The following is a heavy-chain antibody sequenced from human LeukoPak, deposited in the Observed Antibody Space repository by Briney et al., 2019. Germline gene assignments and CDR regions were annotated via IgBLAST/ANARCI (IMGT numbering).Heavy chain of an antibody. CDR1: GFTFSSYS. Sequence: GGSLRLSCAASGFTFSSYSMNWVRQAPGKGLEWVSSISSSSSYIYYADSVKGRFTISRDNAKNSLYLQMNSLRAEDTAVYYCAREAPDTAMGPNDYWGQGTLVTVSS. J-gene: IGHJ4*02. D-gene: IGHD5-18*01. CDR3: AREAPDTAMGPNDY. CDR2: ISSSSSYI. V-gene: IGHV3-21*01.